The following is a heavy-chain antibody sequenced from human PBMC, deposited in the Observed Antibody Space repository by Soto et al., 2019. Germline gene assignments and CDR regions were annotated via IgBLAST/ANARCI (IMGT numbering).Heavy chain of an antibody. CDR2: ISAGGGST. V-gene: IGHV3-23*01. CDR3: TKRNYYDSSGYCFDY. Sequence: GGSLRLSCAASGFTFTRFAMSWVRQAPGKGLEWVTIISAGGGSTYYADSVKGRFTISRDNSKNTLYLQMNSLRAEDTAVYYCTKRNYYDSSGYCFDYWGQGTLVTVSS. CDR1: GFTFTRFA. D-gene: IGHD3-22*01. J-gene: IGHJ4*02.